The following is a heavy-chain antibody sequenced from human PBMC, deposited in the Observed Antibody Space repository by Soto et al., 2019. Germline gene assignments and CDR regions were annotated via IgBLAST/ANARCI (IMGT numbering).Heavy chain of an antibody. CDR3: EHSGVPSSSWDRTFDI. V-gene: IGHV2-5*01. Sequence: SGPTLVNPTETLTLTCTFSGFSLTTTGVSVGWIRQPPGRALEWLALIFWNDDKRYSPSLKSRLTITKDTSKNQVVLTMTNMDPVDTAIYYCEHSGVPSSSWDRTFDIWGHGTIVTVSS. D-gene: IGHD6-13*01. CDR2: IFWNDDK. J-gene: IGHJ3*02. CDR1: GFSLTTTGVS.